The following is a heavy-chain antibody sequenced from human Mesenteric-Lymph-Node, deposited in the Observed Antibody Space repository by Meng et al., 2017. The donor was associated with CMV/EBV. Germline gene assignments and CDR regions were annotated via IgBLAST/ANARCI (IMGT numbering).Heavy chain of an antibody. CDR1: GYTFTGYY. D-gene: IGHD3-16*01. V-gene: IGHV1-2*02. CDR2: INPNSGGT. CDR3: ARDLWGPRLSSPQYYYYGMDV. Sequence: ASVKVSCKASGYTFTGYYMHWVRQAPGQGLEWMGWINPNSGGTNYAQKFQDRVTMTRDTSISTAYMELSSLRSEDTAVYYCARDLWGPRLSSPQYYYYGMDVWGQGTTVTVSS. J-gene: IGHJ6*02.